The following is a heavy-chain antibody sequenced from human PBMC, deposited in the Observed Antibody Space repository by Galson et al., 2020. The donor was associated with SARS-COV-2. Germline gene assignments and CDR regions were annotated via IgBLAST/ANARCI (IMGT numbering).Heavy chain of an antibody. V-gene: IGHV3-48*03. CDR3: ARDLAGNWNDR. Sequence: GESLKISCEASGFTFSSFEMNWVRQAPGKGLEWISYISNSGDTRYYADSVEGRFTISRDNAKSSLYLQMNSLRAEDTAVYYCARDLAGNWNDRWGQGTLVTGSS. D-gene: IGHD1-1*01. CDR1: GFTFSSFE. CDR2: ISNSGDTR. J-gene: IGHJ4*02.